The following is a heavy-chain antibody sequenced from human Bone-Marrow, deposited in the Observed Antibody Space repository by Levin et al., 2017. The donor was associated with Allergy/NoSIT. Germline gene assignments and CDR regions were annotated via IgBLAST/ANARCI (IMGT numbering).Heavy chain of an antibody. CDR3: AKGKGAAAGMAGALDS. J-gene: IGHJ3*02. V-gene: IGHV3-23*01. D-gene: IGHD6-25*01. CDR2: ISGSGVGS. CDR1: GVIFSGYT. Sequence: GGSLRLSCAASGVIFSGYTMNWVRQAPGKGLEWVSSISGSGVGSYYADSVKGRFTVSRDNSNSTVHLQMNSLRAEDTAIYFCAKGKGAAAGMAGALDSWGQGTLVTVSS.